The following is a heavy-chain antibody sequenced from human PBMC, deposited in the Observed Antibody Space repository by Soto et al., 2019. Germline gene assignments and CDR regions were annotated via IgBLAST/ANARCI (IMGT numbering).Heavy chain of an antibody. V-gene: IGHV3-74*01. CDR1: GFTFSSYW. CDR3: ARASTWGDSSGYYSNWFDP. J-gene: IGHJ5*02. D-gene: IGHD3-22*01. Sequence: GSLRLSCAASGFTFSSYWMHWVRQAPGKGLVWVSRINSDGSSTSYADSVKGRFTISRDNAKNTLYLQMNSLRAEDTAVYYCARASTWGDSSGYYSNWFDPWGQGTLVTVSS. CDR2: INSDGSST.